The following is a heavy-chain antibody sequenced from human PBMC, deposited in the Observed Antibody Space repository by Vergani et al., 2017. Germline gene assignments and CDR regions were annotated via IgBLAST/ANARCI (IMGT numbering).Heavy chain of an antibody. J-gene: IGHJ4*02. V-gene: IGHV1-69*01. Sequence: QVQLVQSGAEVKTPGSSVTVSCKASGGTFSSYAISWVRQAPGQGLEWMGGIIPIFGTANYAQKFQGRVPITADESTSTAYMELSSLRSEDTAVYYCARRTLNDYGGKGYFDYWGQGTLVTVSS. D-gene: IGHD4-23*01. CDR3: ARRTLNDYGGKGYFDY. CDR2: IIPIFGTA. CDR1: GGTFSSYA.